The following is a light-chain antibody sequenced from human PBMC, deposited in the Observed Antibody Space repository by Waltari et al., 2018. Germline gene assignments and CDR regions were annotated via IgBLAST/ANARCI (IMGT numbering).Light chain of an antibody. V-gene: IGLV3-25*03. CDR1: ALTDQY. J-gene: IGLJ2*01. CDR2: KGT. Sequence: SYELTQPPSVTVSPGQTARIACSGDALTDQYVQWYQQRPGRAPVVVIYKGTKRPAGIPERFSGSSSGKTVTLTISGVQAEDESDYYCQSADSTGSDVVFGGGTKLTVL. CDR3: QSADSTGSDVV.